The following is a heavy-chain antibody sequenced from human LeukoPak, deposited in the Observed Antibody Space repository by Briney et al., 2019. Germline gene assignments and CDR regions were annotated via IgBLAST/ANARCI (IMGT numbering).Heavy chain of an antibody. Sequence: SETLSLTCTVSGGSISSGSYYWSWIRQPAGKGLEWIGRIYTSGSTNYNPSLKSRVTISVDTSKNQFSLKLSSVTAADTAVYYCARDTDGYNEGYWGQGTLVTVSS. CDR1: GGSISSGSYY. V-gene: IGHV4-61*02. CDR2: IYTSGST. CDR3: ARDTDGYNEGY. D-gene: IGHD5-24*01. J-gene: IGHJ4*02.